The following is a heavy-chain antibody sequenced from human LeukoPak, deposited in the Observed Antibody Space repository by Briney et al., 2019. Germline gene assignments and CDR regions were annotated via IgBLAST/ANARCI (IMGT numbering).Heavy chain of an antibody. V-gene: IGHV4-34*01. D-gene: IGHD6-19*01. CDR2: INHSGST. J-gene: IGHJ4*02. Sequence: PGGSLRLSCAASGFTFSSYSMNWVRQAPGKGLEWIGEINHSGSTNYNPSLKSRVTISVDTSKNQFSLKLSSVTAADMAVYYCARLRAAVAGTKPFDYWGQGTLVTVSS. CDR3: ARLRAAVAGTKPFDY. CDR1: GFTFSSYS.